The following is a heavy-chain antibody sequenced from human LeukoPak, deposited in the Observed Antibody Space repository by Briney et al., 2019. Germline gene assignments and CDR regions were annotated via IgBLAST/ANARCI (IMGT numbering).Heavy chain of an antibody. CDR3: ARGGRPNYVWGSYRYSYYFDY. Sequence: PSETLSLTCAAYGGSFSGYYWSWIRQPPGKVLEWIGEINHSGSTNYNPSLKSRVTISVDTSRNQFSLKLSSVTAADTAVYYCARGGRPNYVWGSYRYSYYFDYWGQGTLVTVSS. CDR2: INHSGST. CDR1: GGSFSGYY. D-gene: IGHD3-16*02. V-gene: IGHV4-34*01. J-gene: IGHJ4*02.